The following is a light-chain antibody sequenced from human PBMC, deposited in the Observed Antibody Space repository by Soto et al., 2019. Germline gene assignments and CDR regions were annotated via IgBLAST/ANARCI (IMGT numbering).Light chain of an antibody. CDR3: SSFTSSSAWV. J-gene: IGLJ3*02. Sequence: QSALTQPASVSGSPGQSITISCTGTRSDVGGYNYVSWYQQHPGKAPKLMIYEVSNRPSGVSNRFSGSKSGNTASLTISGLQVEDEADYSCSSFTSSSAWVFGGGTKLTVL. CDR2: EVS. CDR1: RSDVGGYNY. V-gene: IGLV2-14*01.